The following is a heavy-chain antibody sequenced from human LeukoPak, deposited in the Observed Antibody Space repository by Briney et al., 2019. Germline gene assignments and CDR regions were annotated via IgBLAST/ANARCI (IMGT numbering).Heavy chain of an antibody. CDR2: IIPIFGIA. J-gene: IGHJ6*02. CDR3: ARDRYSSSSRYYYGMDV. CDR1: GGTFSSYA. Sequence: SVRVSCKASGGTFSSYAISWVRQAPGQGLEWMGGIIPIFGIANYAQNVQGRVTITADKSTSTAFMELSSLRSEDTAVYFCARDRYSSSSRYYYGMDVWGQGTTVTVSS. D-gene: IGHD6-6*01. V-gene: IGHV1-69*10.